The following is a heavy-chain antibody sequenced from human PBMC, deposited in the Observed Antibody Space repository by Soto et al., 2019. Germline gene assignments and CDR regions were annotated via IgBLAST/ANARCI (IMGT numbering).Heavy chain of an antibody. J-gene: IGHJ4*02. CDR3: ARVSGWYYFDY. V-gene: IGHV1-3*01. D-gene: IGHD6-19*01. Sequence: QVQLVQSGAEVKKPGASVKDSCKASGYTFTSYAMHWVRQAPGQRLEWMGWINAGNGNTKYSQKFQGRVTITRDTAASTAYMELSSLRSEDTAVYYCARVSGWYYFDYWAQGTLVTVSS. CDR2: INAGNGNT. CDR1: GYTFTSYA.